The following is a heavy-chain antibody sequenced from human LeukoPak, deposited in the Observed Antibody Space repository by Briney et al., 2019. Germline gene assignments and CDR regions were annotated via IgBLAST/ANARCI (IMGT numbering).Heavy chain of an antibody. Sequence: PSVKVSCKASGYTFTSYDINWVRQPTRQGLEWMGWMNPNSGNTGYAQKFQPRVTMTRNTCISTAYVEPRSLRSEDTAVCYCARGGHQYIPYSSSWHYYYSYYMDVWGKGTTVTVSS. CDR3: ARGGHQYIPYSSSWHYYYSYYMDV. CDR1: GYTFTSYD. V-gene: IGHV1-8*01. J-gene: IGHJ6*03. D-gene: IGHD6-13*01. CDR2: MNPNSGNT.